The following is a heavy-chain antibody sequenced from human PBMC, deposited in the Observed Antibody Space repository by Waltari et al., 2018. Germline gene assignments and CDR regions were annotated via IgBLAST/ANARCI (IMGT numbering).Heavy chain of an antibody. CDR3: ARKAESTSWSDACDI. V-gene: IGHV3-30*01. J-gene: IGHJ3*02. Sequence: QVQLVESGGGVVQPGRSLRLSCAASGFTFRLSPMHYVRQAPGQGSEWMATISYDGSNLFDADAVKGRLTISRDNSQNMLYLQMISLRRDDTALYYCARKAESTSWSDACDIWGQGTMGTVSS. CDR1: GFTFRLSP. D-gene: IGHD6-13*01. CDR2: ISYDGSNL.